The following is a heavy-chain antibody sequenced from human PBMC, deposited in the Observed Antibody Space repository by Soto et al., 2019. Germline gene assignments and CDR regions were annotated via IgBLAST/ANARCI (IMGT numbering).Heavy chain of an antibody. J-gene: IGHJ4*02. D-gene: IGHD3-10*01. CDR3: ARVIRGRSTVRVTYYFDY. Sequence: SETLSLTCAVYGGSFSGYYWSWIRQPPGKRLEWIGEISHSGSTNYNPSLKRRVTISVDTSKNQFSLKLSSVTAADTAVYYCARVIRGRSTVRVTYYFDYWGQGTLVTVSS. CDR2: ISHSGST. CDR1: GGSFSGYY. V-gene: IGHV4-34*01.